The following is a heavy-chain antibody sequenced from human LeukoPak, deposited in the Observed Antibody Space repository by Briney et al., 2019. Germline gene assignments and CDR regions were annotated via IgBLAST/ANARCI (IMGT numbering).Heavy chain of an antibody. CDR3: ARDTGGYYDY. V-gene: IGHV4-59*11. D-gene: IGHD3-22*01. CDR2: IYYSGST. J-gene: IGHJ4*02. CDR1: GGSISSHY. Sequence: PSETLSLTCTVSGGSISSHYWSWIRQPPGKGLEWIGYIYYSGSTNYNPSLKSRVTISVDTSKNQFSLKLSSVTAADTAMYYCARDTGGYYDYWGQGTLVTVSS.